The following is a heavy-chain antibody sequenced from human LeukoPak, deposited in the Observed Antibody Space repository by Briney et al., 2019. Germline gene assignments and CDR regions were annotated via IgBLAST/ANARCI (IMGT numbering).Heavy chain of an antibody. Sequence: PGGSLRLSCTASGFTFSNYDMTWVRQAPGKGLEWGSSISATTIYTFSADSVRGRFTISRDNVENSLYLQMNNLRGDDTGVYFCARIGLGRDAYNSFDFRGQGTLVTVSS. J-gene: IGHJ4*02. V-gene: IGHV3-21*01. D-gene: IGHD5-24*01. CDR2: ISATTIYT. CDR3: ARIGLGRDAYNSFDF. CDR1: GFTFSNYD.